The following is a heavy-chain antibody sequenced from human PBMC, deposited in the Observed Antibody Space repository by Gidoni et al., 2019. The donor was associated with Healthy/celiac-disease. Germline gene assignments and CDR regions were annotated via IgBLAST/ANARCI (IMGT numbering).Heavy chain of an antibody. D-gene: IGHD5-18*01. CDR1: GFTFSRYS. CDR3: AREPGYSYGYGMDV. V-gene: IGHV3-21*01. J-gene: IGHJ6*02. CDR2: ISSSSSYI. Sequence: EVQLVESGGGLVKPGGSLRLSSAASGFTFSRYSMNWVRQAQGKGLEWVLSISSSSSYIYYADSVKGRLTISRDNAKNSLYLQMNSLRAEDTAVYYCAREPGYSYGYGMDVWGQGTTVTVSS.